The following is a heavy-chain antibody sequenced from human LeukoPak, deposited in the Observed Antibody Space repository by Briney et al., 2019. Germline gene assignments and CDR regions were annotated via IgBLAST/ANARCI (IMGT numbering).Heavy chain of an antibody. CDR1: GYTFTSYA. V-gene: IGHV1-3*01. D-gene: IGHD1-7*01. Sequence: ASVKVSYKASGYTFTSYAMHWVRQAPGQRLEWMGWINAGNGNTKYSQKFKGRVTITRDTSASTAYMELSSLRSEDTAVYYCARDLTGTGTGDYWGQGTLVTVSS. CDR2: INAGNGNT. CDR3: ARDLTGTGTGDY. J-gene: IGHJ4*02.